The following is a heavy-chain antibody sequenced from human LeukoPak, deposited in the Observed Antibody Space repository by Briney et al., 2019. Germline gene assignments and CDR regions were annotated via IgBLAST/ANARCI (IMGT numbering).Heavy chain of an antibody. CDR3: ARVKEVAVAGDRIAYYYYGMDV. V-gene: IGHV3-30*04. J-gene: IGHJ6*02. Sequence: PGGSLRLSCAASGFTFSSYAMHWVRQAPGKGLEWVAVISYDGRSKYYADSVKGRFTISRDNSKNTLYLQMNSLRAEDTAVYYCARVKEVAVAGDRIAYYYYGMDVWGQGTTVTVSS. CDR2: ISYDGRSK. D-gene: IGHD6-19*01. CDR1: GFTFSSYA.